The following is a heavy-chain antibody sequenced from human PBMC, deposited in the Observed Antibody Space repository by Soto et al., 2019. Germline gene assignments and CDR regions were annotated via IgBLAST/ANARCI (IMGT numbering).Heavy chain of an antibody. CDR3: ASRPKLPTITTVSWPPDF. CDR1: GFTISDKY. CDR2: INGGGDT. D-gene: IGHD3-22*01. J-gene: IGHJ4*02. V-gene: IGHV3-53*02. Sequence: EVQLVETGGGLIQPGGSLRLSCAASGFTISDKYMSWVRQAPGKGLEWVSVINGGGDTFYPDSVKGRFTISRDNSENTLYLQMNNLRAEYTAIYYCASRPKLPTITTVSWPPDFWCPGNLVTVSS.